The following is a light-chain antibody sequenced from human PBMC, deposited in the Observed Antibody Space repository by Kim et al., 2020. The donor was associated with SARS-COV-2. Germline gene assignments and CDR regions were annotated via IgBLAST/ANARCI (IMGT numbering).Light chain of an antibody. J-gene: IGLJ2*01. V-gene: IGLV3-19*01. CDR2: GKN. Sequence: SSELTQDPAVSVALGQTVRITCQGDSLRSYYASWYQQKPGQAPVLVIYGKNNRPSGIPDRFSGSSSGNTASLTTTGAQAEDEADYYCNSRDSSGNHRGVFGGGTQLTVL. CDR1: SLRSYY. CDR3: NSRDSSGNHRGV.